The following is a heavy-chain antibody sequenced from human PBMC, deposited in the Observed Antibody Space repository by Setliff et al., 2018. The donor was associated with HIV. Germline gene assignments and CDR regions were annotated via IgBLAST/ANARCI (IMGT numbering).Heavy chain of an antibody. Sequence: PSETLSLTCTVSGDSMSSHYWSWIRQPPGKGLEWIGYIYYSGSTNYNPSLKSRVTISVDTSKNQFSLKLSSVTAADTAVYYCARGQPPGAVVTPGAFDIWGQGTMVTVSS. D-gene: IGHD2-21*02. V-gene: IGHV4-59*11. CDR3: ARGQPPGAVVTPGAFDI. CDR2: IYYSGST. J-gene: IGHJ3*02. CDR1: GDSMSSHY.